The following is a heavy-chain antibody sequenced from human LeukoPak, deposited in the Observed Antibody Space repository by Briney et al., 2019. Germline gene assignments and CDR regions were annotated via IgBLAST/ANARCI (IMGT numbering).Heavy chain of an antibody. CDR2: IYYSGST. D-gene: IGHD3-3*01. CDR3: ARGTEGYYDFWSGRLGAFDI. Sequence: SETLSLTCTVSGGSISSYYWSWIRQPPGKGLEWIGYIYYSGSTNYNPSLKSRVTISVDTSKNQFSLKLSSVTAADTAVYYCARGTEGYYDFWSGRLGAFDIWGQGTLVTVSS. J-gene: IGHJ4*02. V-gene: IGHV4-59*08. CDR1: GGSISSYY.